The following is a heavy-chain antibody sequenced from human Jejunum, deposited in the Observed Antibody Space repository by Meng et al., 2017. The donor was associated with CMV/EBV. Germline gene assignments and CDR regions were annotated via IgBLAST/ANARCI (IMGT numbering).Heavy chain of an antibody. J-gene: IGHJ4*02. Sequence: EVQLVESXXGXVXXGXXLRLSCAASGFTFSTYWMHWVRQTPGKGLEWVSRMNGDGSSISYRDSVKGRFTISRDNAKNTLFLQMISLRDEDTAVYYCARSPGGYFDSWGQGTLVTVSS. CDR1: GFTFSTYW. CDR2: MNGDGSSI. CDR3: ARSPGGYFDS. V-gene: IGHV3-74*01.